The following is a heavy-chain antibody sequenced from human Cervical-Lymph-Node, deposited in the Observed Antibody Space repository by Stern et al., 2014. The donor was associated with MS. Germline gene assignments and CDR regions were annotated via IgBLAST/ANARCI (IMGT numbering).Heavy chain of an antibody. CDR2: INPSGGST. Sequence: VQLVESGAEVKKPGASVKVSCKASGYSFTSYYIHWVRQAPGQGLEWMGLINPSGGSTTYAQKFQGRVTMTRDTSTSTVHMELSSLRSEDTAMYYCARPDTVDTAMVGDYWGQGTLVTVSS. J-gene: IGHJ4*02. CDR3: ARPDTVDTAMVGDY. V-gene: IGHV1-46*03. CDR1: GYSFTSYY. D-gene: IGHD5-18*01.